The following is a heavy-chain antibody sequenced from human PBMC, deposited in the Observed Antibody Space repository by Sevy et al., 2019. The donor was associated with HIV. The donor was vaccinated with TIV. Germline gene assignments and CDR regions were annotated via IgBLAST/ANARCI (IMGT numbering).Heavy chain of an antibody. CDR1: GYTFTSYG. CDR3: ARRKKYYYDSSGYLGFMDV. D-gene: IGHD3-22*01. V-gene: IGHV1-18*01. Sequence: ASVKVSCKASGYTFTSYGISWVRQAPGQGLEWMGWISAYNGNTNYAQKLQGRVTMTTDTSTSTAYMELRSLRSDDTAGYYCARRKKYYYDSSGYLGFMDVWGQGTTVTVSS. J-gene: IGHJ6*02. CDR2: ISAYNGNT.